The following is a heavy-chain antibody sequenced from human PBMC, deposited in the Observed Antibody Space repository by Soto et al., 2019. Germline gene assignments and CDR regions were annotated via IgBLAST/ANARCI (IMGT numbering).Heavy chain of an antibody. V-gene: IGHV4-30-2*01. D-gene: IGHD4-17*01. CDR2: IYHSGST. CDR1: GGSISSGGYS. J-gene: IGHJ4*02. Sequence: QLQLQESGSGLVKPSQTLSLTCAVSGGSISSGGYSWSWIRQPPVKGLEWIGYIYHSGSTYYNPSLKRRVPTSVGRTTNQFTLTLSAVTAADTAVYYCARAAPPVTTLDYWGPGPLVTVSS. CDR3: ARAAPPVTTLDY.